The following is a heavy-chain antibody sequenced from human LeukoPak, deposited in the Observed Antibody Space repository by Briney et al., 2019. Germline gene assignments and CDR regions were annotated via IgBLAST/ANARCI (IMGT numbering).Heavy chain of an antibody. Sequence: GGSLRLSCAASGFTFSTYTIHWVRQAPGKGLEWVAVISYDGNNKYYADSVKGRFTISRDNSKNTLYLQMNSLRAEDTAVYYCARERGYDFWSGYYTGNAFDIWGQGTMVTVSS. J-gene: IGHJ3*02. D-gene: IGHD3-3*01. V-gene: IGHV3-30-3*01. CDR2: ISYDGNNK. CDR3: ARERGYDFWSGYYTGNAFDI. CDR1: GFTFSTYT.